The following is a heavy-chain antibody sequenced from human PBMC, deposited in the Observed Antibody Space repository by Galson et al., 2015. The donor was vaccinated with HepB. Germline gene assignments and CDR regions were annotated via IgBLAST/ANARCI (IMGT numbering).Heavy chain of an antibody. V-gene: IGHV3-13*01. CDR1: GFTFSSYD. CDR2: IGTAGDT. Sequence: SLRLSCAASGFTFSSYDMHWVRQATGKGLEWVSAIGTAGDTYYPGSVKGRFTISRESAKNSLYLQMNSLRAGDTAVYYCARGGQRELRFDIWGQGTMVTVSS. CDR3: ARGGQRELRFDI. D-gene: IGHD1-26*01. J-gene: IGHJ3*02.